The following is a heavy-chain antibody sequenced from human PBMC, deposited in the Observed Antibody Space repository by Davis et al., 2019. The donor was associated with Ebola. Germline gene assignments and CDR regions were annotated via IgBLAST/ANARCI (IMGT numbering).Heavy chain of an antibody. CDR1: GFTFSNAW. Sequence: GESLKISCAAPGFTFSNAWMNWVRQAPGKGLEWVGRIKSKTDGGTTDYAAPVKGRFTISRDDSKNTLYLQMNSLKTEDTAVYYCTTDSGLRYWRWFDPWGQGTLVTVSS. D-gene: IGHD3-9*01. V-gene: IGHV3-15*07. CDR2: IKSKTDGGTT. J-gene: IGHJ5*02. CDR3: TTDSGLRYWRWFDP.